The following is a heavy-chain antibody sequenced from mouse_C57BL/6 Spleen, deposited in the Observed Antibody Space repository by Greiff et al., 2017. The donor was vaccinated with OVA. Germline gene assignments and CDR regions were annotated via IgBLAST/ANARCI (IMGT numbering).Heavy chain of an antibody. CDR1: GYTFTDYY. V-gene: IGHV1-26*01. D-gene: IGHD1-1*01. Sequence: EVQLQQSGPELVKPGASVKISCKASGYTFTDYYMNWVKQSHGKSLEWIGDINPNNGGTSYNQKFKGKATLTVDKSSSTAYMELRSLTSEDSAVYYCARSNYYGILYAMDYWGQGTSVTVSS. CDR2: INPNNGGT. CDR3: ARSNYYGILYAMDY. J-gene: IGHJ4*01.